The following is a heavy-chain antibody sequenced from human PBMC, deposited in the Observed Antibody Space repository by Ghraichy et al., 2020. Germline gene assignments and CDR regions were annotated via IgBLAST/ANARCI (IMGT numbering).Heavy chain of an antibody. D-gene: IGHD3-10*01. CDR1: GFTFNTYA. Sequence: GGSLRLSCAASGFTFNTYAMCWVRQAPGKGLEWVSAISGSGGSTYYVDSVKGRFTISRDNSRNTLYLQMNSLTAEDTAIYYWAKDLGETRSYFNYYDTGMDGWGQGTTVSVSS. V-gene: IGHV3-23*01. CDR2: ISGSGGST. J-gene: IGHJ6*02. CDR3: AKDLGETRSYFNYYDTGMDG.